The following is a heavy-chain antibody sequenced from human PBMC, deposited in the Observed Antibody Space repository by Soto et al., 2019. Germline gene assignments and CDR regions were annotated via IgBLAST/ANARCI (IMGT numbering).Heavy chain of an antibody. J-gene: IGHJ5*02. V-gene: IGHV1-24*01. Sequence: GASVKVSCKVSGYTLTELSMHWVRQAPGKGLEWMGGFDPEDGETIYAQKFQGRVTMTEDTSTDTAYMELSSLRSEDTAVYHCATSGYFERDNWFDPWGQGTLVTVSS. D-gene: IGHD3-9*01. CDR1: GYTLTELS. CDR3: ATSGYFERDNWFDP. CDR2: FDPEDGET.